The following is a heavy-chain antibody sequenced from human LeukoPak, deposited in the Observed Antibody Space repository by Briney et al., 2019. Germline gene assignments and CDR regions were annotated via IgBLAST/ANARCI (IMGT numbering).Heavy chain of an antibody. Sequence: SETLFLTCTVSGGSISSGSYYWSWIRQPAGKGLEWIGRIYSSGSTNYNPSRKSRVTISVDTSKNQFSLKLRSVTAADTAVYYCAKIEQGGSGSPQYYYYYMDVWGKGTTVTVSS. J-gene: IGHJ6*03. CDR2: IYSSGST. D-gene: IGHD3-10*01. CDR3: AKIEQGGSGSPQYYYYYMDV. CDR1: GGSISSGSYY. V-gene: IGHV4-61*02.